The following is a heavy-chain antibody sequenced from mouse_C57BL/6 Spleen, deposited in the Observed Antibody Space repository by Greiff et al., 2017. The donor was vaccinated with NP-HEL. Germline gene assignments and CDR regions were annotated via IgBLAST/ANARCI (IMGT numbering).Heavy chain of an antibody. D-gene: IGHD1-1*01. CDR3: ARQEAYYGSSLYAMDY. CDR2: IDPNSGGT. J-gene: IGHJ4*01. V-gene: IGHV1-72*01. Sequence: QVQLQQPGAELVKPGASVKLSCKASGYTFTSYWMHWVKQRPGRGLEWIGRIDPNSGGTKYNEKFKSKATLTVDKPSSTAYMQLSSLTSEDSAVYYCARQEAYYGSSLYAMDYWGQGTSVTVSS. CDR1: GYTFTSYW.